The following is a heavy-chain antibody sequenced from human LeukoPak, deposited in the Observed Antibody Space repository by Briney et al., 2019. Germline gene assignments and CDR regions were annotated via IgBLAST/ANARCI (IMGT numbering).Heavy chain of an antibody. Sequence: TSETLSLTCTVSGYSISSGYYWGWIRQPPGKGLEWIGSIYHSGSTYYNPSLKSRVTIPVDTSKNQFSLKLSSVTAADTAVYYCARDWSGRIVATSAFDIWGQGTMVTVSS. D-gene: IGHD5-12*01. CDR1: GYSISSGYY. CDR3: ARDWSGRIVATSAFDI. V-gene: IGHV4-38-2*02. J-gene: IGHJ3*02. CDR2: IYHSGST.